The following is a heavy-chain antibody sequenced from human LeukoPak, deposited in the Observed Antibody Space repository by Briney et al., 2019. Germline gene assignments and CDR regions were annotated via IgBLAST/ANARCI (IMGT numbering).Heavy chain of an antibody. J-gene: IGHJ4*02. CDR1: GFTFDDYA. CDR2: ISWNSGSI. Sequence: GGSLRLSCAASGFTFDDYAMHWVRQAPGKGLEWVSGISWNSGSIGYADSVKGRFTISRDNAKNSLYLQMNSLRAEDTALYYCAKGALESWGQGTLVTVSS. CDR3: AKGALES. V-gene: IGHV3-9*01. D-gene: IGHD5-24*01.